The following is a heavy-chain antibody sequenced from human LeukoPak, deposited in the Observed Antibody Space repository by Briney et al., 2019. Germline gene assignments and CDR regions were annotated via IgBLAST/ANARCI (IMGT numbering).Heavy chain of an antibody. Sequence: SETLSLTCAVYGGSFSGYYWSWIRQPPGKGLEWIGEINHSGSTNYNPSLKSRVTISVDTSKNQFSLKLSSVTAADTAVYYCAGGRVVFGVVYRFDPWGQGTLVTVSS. CDR3: AGGRVVFGVVYRFDP. CDR1: GGSFSGYY. D-gene: IGHD3-3*01. J-gene: IGHJ5*02. V-gene: IGHV4-34*01. CDR2: INHSGST.